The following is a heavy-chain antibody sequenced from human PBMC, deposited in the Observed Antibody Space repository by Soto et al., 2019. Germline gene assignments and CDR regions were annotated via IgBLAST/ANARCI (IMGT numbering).Heavy chain of an antibody. Sequence: SETLSLTCTVSGGSISSGGYYWSWIRQHPGKGLEWIGYIYYSGSTYYNPSLKSRVTISVDTSKNQFSLKLSSVTAADTAVYYCAREVMVRGSNYMDVWGKGTTVTVSS. CDR1: GGSISSGGYY. J-gene: IGHJ6*03. D-gene: IGHD3-10*01. CDR2: IYYSGST. V-gene: IGHV4-31*03. CDR3: AREVMVRGSNYMDV.